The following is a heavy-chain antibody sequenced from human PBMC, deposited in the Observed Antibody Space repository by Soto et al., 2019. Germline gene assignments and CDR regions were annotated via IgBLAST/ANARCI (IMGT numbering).Heavy chain of an antibody. CDR2: ISGSGGST. D-gene: IGHD2-15*01. V-gene: IGHV3-23*01. CDR3: AKENGWLLIGGPHY. CDR1: EFTFSTYA. J-gene: IGHJ4*02. Sequence: GGSLRLSCAPSEFTFSTYAMSWVRQAPGKGLEWVSAISGSGGSTYYADSVKGRFTISRDNSKNTLYLQMNSLRAEDTAVYYCAKENGWLLIGGPHYWGQGTLVTVSS.